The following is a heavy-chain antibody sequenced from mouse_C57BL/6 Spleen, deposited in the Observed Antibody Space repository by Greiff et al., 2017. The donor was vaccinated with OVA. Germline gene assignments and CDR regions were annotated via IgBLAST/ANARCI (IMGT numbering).Heavy chain of an antibody. J-gene: IGHJ2*01. Sequence: VQLQQSGPVLVKPGASVKMSCKASGYTFTDYYMNWVKQSHGKSLEWIGVINPYNGGTSYNQKFKGKATLTVDKSSRTAYMEINSLTSEDSAVYYWARSYGNYGYYFDYWGQGTTLTVSS. V-gene: IGHV1-19*01. CDR1: GYTFTDYY. CDR2: INPYNGGT. CDR3: ARSYGNYGYYFDY. D-gene: IGHD2-1*01.